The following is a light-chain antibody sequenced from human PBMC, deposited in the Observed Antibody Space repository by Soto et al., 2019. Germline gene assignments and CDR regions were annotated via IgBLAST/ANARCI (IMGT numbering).Light chain of an antibody. CDR1: QSVSSD. CDR3: QQYSTWPPALS. V-gene: IGKV3-15*01. CDR2: GAS. Sequence: EIGMTQSPATLSVSPEERATLSCRASQSVSSDLAWYQQKPGQAPRLLIFGASTRATDIPARFSGSGSGTEFTLTISSLQSEDFAVYYCQQYSTWPPALSFGGGTKVEIK. J-gene: IGKJ4*01.